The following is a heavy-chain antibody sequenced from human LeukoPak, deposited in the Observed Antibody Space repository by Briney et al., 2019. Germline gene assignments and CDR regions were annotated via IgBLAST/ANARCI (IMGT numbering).Heavy chain of an antibody. CDR2: ISSSSSYT. CDR3: ARGGDGYNSPFDY. D-gene: IGHD5-24*01. CDR1: GFTLSSYT. V-gene: IGHV3-21*01. J-gene: IGHJ4*02. Sequence: GGSLRLSCIVSGFTLSSYTMTWVRQAPGKGLEWVSSISSSSSYTYYGDSVKGRLTISRDNAKNSLYLQMNSLRVEDTAVYYCARGGDGYNSPFDYWGQGTPVTVSS.